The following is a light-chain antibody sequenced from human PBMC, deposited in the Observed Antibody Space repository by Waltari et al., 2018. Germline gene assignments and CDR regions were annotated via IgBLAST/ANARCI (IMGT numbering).Light chain of an antibody. CDR3: QHYVRLPVT. J-gene: IGKJ1*01. Sequence: EIVLTQSPGPLSLSPGERATLSCRTSQSVGQTLAWYQQTPGQAPSLLIYGASIRATGIPDRFSGSGSGTDFSLTISRLEPEDFAVYYCQHYVRLPVTFGQGTKVEIK. V-gene: IGKV3-20*01. CDR2: GAS. CDR1: QSVGQT.